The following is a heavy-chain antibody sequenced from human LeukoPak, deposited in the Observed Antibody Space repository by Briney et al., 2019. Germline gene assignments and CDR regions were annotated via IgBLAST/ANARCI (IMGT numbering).Heavy chain of an antibody. CDR3: ARGRNSLAGPFDY. V-gene: IGHV3-21*01. CDR1: GFTFSSYS. CDR2: ISSSSSYI. Sequence: GGSLRLSCAASGFTFSSYSMNSVRQAPGKGLEWVSSISSSSSYIYYAGSVKGRFTISRDNAKNSLYLQMNSLRAEDTALYYCARGRNSLAGPFDYWGQGTLVTVSS. D-gene: IGHD1-7*01. J-gene: IGHJ4*02.